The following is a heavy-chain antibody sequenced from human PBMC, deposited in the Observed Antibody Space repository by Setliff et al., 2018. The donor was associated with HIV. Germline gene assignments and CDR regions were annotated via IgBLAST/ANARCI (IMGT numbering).Heavy chain of an antibody. D-gene: IGHD2-21*02. CDR2: IYYRGNT. V-gene: IGHV4-39*01. CDR1: GGSIRSSSYY. CDR3: ARHYGAVKSVVTVVAKYFPH. J-gene: IGHJ1*01. Sequence: PSETLSLTCNVSGGSIRSSSYYWGWIRQPPGKGLEWIGSIYYRGNTYYNPSLKSRVTISVDTSKNQFSLKLTSVTAADTAMYYCARHYGAVKSVVTVVAKYFPHWGQGTLVTVSS.